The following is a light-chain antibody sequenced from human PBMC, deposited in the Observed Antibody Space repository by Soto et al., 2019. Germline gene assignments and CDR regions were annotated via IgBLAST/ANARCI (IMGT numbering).Light chain of an antibody. J-gene: IGKJ5*01. CDR2: AAS. V-gene: IGKV3-15*01. CDR3: QQSGYSPIT. CDR1: QAVSSN. Sequence: EIVMTQSPATLSVSPGERATLSCRASQAVSSNLAWYQQKPGQAPRLLIYAASTRAAGIPDRFSGSGSGTGFTLTITSLQSEDFAVYYCQQSGYSPITFGQGTRLEIK.